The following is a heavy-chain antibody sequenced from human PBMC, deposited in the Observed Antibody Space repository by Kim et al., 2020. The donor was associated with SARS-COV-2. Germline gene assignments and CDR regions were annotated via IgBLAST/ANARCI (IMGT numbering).Heavy chain of an antibody. CDR3: ARIGRLERQWGWHYYGMEA. CDR2: INHSGST. CDR1: GGSFSGYY. J-gene: IGHJ6*02. Sequence: SETLSLTCAVYGGSFSGYYWSWIRQPPGKGLEWIGEINHSGSTNYNPSLKSRVTISVDTSKNQFSLKLSSVTAADTAVYYCARIGRLERQWGWHYYGMEAWGPGNPVTVSS. V-gene: IGHV4-34*01. D-gene: IGHD1-1*01.